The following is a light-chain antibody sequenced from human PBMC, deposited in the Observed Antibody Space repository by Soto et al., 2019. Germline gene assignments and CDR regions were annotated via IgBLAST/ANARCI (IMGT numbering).Light chain of an antibody. CDR2: DAS. Sequence: DIVLTQSPATLSLSPGERATLSCRASQSFNSYLAWYQQKPGQAPRLLINDASHRATGVPARFSGSGSGTDFTLTTSSLELEYFAVYSCQHRYGFTFGPGTKVDIK. J-gene: IGKJ3*01. V-gene: IGKV3-11*01. CDR1: QSFNSY. CDR3: QHRYGFT.